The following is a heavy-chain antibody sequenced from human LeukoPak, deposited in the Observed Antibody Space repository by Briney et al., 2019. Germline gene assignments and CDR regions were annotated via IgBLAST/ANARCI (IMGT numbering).Heavy chain of an antibody. Sequence: GGSLRLSCTASGFTLGSHDMHWVRQTTGEGLEWVAAIASGFQTFYAGSVKGRFTVSREDAKSSLYLQINSLRAGDTAVYYCVREARGYHYTYFDYWGQGTLVTVSS. CDR3: VREARGYHYTYFDY. J-gene: IGHJ4*02. CDR1: GFTLGSHD. D-gene: IGHD5-18*01. V-gene: IGHV3-13*01. CDR2: IASGFQT.